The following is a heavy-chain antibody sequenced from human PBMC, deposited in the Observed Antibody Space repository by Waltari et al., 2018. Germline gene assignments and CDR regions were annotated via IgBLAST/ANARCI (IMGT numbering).Heavy chain of an antibody. CDR2: INRDGSN. CDR1: DGSFSGYF. CDR3: ARVGDYHGSGRFGLDV. V-gene: IGHV4-34*01. Sequence: QVQLQQWGAGLLKPSETLSLTCAVYDGSFSGYFWSWIRQSPGKGLEWLGQINRDGSNIDNPALKSRVAMSVDTLKSQISLRLTSVTAADAAVYYCARVGDYHGSGRFGLDVWGQGTRVTVSS. J-gene: IGHJ6*02. D-gene: IGHD3-10*01.